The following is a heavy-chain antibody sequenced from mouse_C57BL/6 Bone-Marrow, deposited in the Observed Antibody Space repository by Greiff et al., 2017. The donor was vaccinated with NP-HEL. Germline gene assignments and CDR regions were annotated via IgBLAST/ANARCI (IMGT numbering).Heavy chain of an antibody. Sequence: QVQLQQPGAELVKPGASVKLSCKASGYTFTSYWMHWVKQRPGQGLEWIGMIHPNSGSTNYNEKFKSKATLTVDKSSSTAYMQLSSLTSEDSAVFYCARPGARTGICYYYGSNYVDWCYDVWGTGTTVTVSS. J-gene: IGHJ1*03. CDR2: IHPNSGST. CDR1: GYTFTSYW. D-gene: IGHD1-1*01. V-gene: IGHV1-64*01. CDR3: ARPGARTGICYYYGSNYVDWCYDV.